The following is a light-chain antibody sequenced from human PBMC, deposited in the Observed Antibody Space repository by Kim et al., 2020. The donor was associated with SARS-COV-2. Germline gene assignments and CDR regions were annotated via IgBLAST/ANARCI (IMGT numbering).Light chain of an antibody. CDR1: VLKKKY. CDR3: YSAADNNRGV. Sequence: SYELTQPSSVSVSPGQTARITCSGDVLKKKYARWFQQKPGQAPVLVIYKDSERPSGIPERFSGSSSGTTVTLTISGAQVEDEADYYCYSAADNNRGVFGGGTQLTVL. J-gene: IGLJ2*01. CDR2: KDS. V-gene: IGLV3-27*01.